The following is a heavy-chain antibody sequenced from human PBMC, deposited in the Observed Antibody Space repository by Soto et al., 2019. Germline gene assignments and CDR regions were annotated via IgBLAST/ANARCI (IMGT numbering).Heavy chain of an antibody. CDR2: IYYSGST. J-gene: IGHJ4*02. Sequence: QVQLQESGPGLVKPSETLSLTCTVSGGSVSSGSYYWSWIRQPPGKGLEWIGYIYYSGSTNYNPSLKSRVTISVDTSKNQFSLKLSSVTAADTAVYYCARDKARFGFDYWGQGTLVTVSS. V-gene: IGHV4-61*01. CDR3: ARDKARFGFDY. D-gene: IGHD3-10*01. CDR1: GGSVSSGSYY.